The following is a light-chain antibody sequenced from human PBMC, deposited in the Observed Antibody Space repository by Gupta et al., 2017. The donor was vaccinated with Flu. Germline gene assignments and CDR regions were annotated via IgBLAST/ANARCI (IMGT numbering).Light chain of an antibody. J-gene: IGLJ2*01. V-gene: IGLV2-14*01. CDR1: SSDVGAYQY. CDR3: SSDTSSSAVV. Sequence: QSALTQPASVCGSPEPSITISCTGTSSDVGAYQYVSWYQQPPYKAPKLMFYEVSDRHSGVSDRFSGSKSGNTSSLTISGLQAEDEAEYYCSSDTSSSAVVFGGGTKLTVL. CDR2: EVS.